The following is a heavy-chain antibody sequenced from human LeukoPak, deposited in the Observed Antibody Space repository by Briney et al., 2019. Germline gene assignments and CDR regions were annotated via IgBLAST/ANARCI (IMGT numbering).Heavy chain of an antibody. CDR1: GFTFSSYG. V-gene: IGHV3-30*02. CDR3: ANEWLHISGTYKANN. J-gene: IGHJ4*02. Sequence: GGSLRLSCAASGFTFSSYGMHWVRQAPGKGLEWVAFILNDGTNKYYADSVKGRFTVSRDNSKNTLYLQMNSLRTEDSAVYYCANEWLHISGTYKANNWGQGTLVTVSS. D-gene: IGHD3-10*01. CDR2: ILNDGTNK.